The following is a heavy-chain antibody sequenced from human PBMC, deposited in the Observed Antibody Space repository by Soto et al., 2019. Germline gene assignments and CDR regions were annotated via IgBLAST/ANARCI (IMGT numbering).Heavy chain of an antibody. D-gene: IGHD2-21*02. CDR2: IYYSGST. CDR3: ARAMVVTQNWFDP. J-gene: IGHJ5*02. V-gene: IGHV4-30-4*01. Sequence: QVQLQESGPGLVKPSQTLSLTCTVSGGSISSGEYYWSWIRQPPAKGLEWIGYIYYSGSTYYNPSLKSRVTISVDTSKNQFSLKLNSVTAADTAVYYCARAMVVTQNWFDPWGQGTLVTVSS. CDR1: GGSISSGEYY.